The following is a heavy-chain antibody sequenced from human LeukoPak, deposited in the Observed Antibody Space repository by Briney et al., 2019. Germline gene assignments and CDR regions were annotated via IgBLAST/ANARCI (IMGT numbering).Heavy chain of an antibody. J-gene: IGHJ6*02. CDR3: ARAYSSSWYLDYYYYYGMDV. CDR2: ISSSGSTI. CDR1: GFTFSSYE. V-gene: IGHV3-48*03. D-gene: IGHD6-13*01. Sequence: GGSLRLSCAASGFTFSSYEMNWVRQAPGKGLEWVSYISSSGSTIYYADSVKGRFTISRDNAKNSLYLQMNSLRAEDTAVYYCARAYSSSWYLDYYYYYGMDVWGQGTTVTVSS.